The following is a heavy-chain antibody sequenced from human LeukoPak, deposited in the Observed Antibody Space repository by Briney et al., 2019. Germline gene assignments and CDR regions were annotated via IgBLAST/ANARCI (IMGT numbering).Heavy chain of an antibody. Sequence: SETLSLTCAVYGGSFSGYYWSWIGQPPGKGLEWIGKMNHSGSTNYNPSLKSRVTISVDTSKNQFSLKLSSVTAADTAVYYCARGQPRDPTDSSGWYYFDYWGQGTLVTVSS. V-gene: IGHV4-34*01. CDR3: ARGQPRDPTDSSGWYYFDY. CDR1: GGSFSGYY. D-gene: IGHD6-19*01. J-gene: IGHJ4*02. CDR2: MNHSGST.